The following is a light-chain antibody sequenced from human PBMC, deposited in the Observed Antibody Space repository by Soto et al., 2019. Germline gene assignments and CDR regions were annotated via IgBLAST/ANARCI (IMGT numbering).Light chain of an antibody. J-gene: IGLJ3*02. CDR1: SSNIGAGYD. CDR2: GNT. Sequence: QSVLTQPPSVSGAPGQRVTIPCPGSSSNIGAGYDVHWYQQLPGTAPKLLIYGNTNRPSGVPDRFSGSKSGTSASLAITGLQAEDEADYYCQSYDNSLSGWVFGGGTKLTVL. CDR3: QSYDNSLSGWV. V-gene: IGLV1-40*01.